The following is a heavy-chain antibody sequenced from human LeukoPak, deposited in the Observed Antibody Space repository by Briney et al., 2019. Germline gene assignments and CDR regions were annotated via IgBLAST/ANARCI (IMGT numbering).Heavy chain of an antibody. CDR3: AGGLSSSWYGGSKR. Sequence: GASVKVSCKASGYTFTSYAISWVRQAPGQGLEWMGGIIPIFGTANYAQKFQGRVTITADESTSTAYMELSSLRSEDTAVYYCAGGLSSSWYGGSKRWGQGTLVTVSP. J-gene: IGHJ4*02. V-gene: IGHV1-69*13. CDR2: IIPIFGTA. CDR1: GYTFTSYA. D-gene: IGHD6-13*01.